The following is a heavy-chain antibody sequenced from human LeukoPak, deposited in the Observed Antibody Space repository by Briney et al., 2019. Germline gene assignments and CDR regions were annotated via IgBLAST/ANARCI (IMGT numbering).Heavy chain of an antibody. Sequence: GASVKVSCKASGGTFSSYAISWVRQAPGQGLEWMGGIIPIFGTANYAQKFRGRVTITADESTSTAYMELSSLRSEDTAVYYCAGDYGGNLPFDYWGQGTLVTVSS. CDR3: AGDYGGNLPFDY. CDR1: GGTFSSYA. D-gene: IGHD4-23*01. CDR2: IIPIFGTA. J-gene: IGHJ4*02. V-gene: IGHV1-69*13.